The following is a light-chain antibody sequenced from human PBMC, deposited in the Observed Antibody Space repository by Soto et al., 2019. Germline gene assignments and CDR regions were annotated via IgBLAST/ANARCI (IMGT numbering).Light chain of an antibody. CDR3: QQLYTAPYT. V-gene: IGKV1-39*01. J-gene: IGKJ2*01. CDR2: VSS. Sequence: DIQMTQSPSSLSASVGDRLTITCRASHNIGNYLNWYQQKPGTPPTLLFYVSSVRQSGVPARFSASGSGTDFTLTVTNLQPEDVATYYCQQLYTAPYTFGQGTKLEI. CDR1: HNIGNY.